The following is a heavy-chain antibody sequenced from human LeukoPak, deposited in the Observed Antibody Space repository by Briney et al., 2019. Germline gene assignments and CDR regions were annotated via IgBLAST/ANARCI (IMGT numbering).Heavy chain of an antibody. Sequence: SETLSLTCTVSGGSISSYYWTWIRQPPGTGLEWIGYIYYSGSTNYNPSLKSRVTISVDTSRNQFSLKPSSVTAADTAVYYCARGGPTNFDYWGQGTLVTVSS. CDR1: GGSISSYY. J-gene: IGHJ4*02. CDR3: ARGGPTNFDY. V-gene: IGHV4-59*08. D-gene: IGHD3-16*01. CDR2: IYYSGST.